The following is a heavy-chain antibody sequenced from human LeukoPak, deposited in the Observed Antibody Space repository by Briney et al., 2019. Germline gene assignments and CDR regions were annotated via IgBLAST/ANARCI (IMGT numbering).Heavy chain of an antibody. Sequence: GASVKVSCKASGYTFTSYYMHWVRQAHGQGLEWMGRINPSGGSTSYAQQFQGRVTMTRDTSTSTVYMELGSLTSEDTAVFYCARGGNVAGTFDYWGQGTLVTVSS. CDR1: GYTFTSYY. J-gene: IGHJ4*02. CDR3: ARGGNVAGTFDY. CDR2: INPSGGST. D-gene: IGHD6-19*01. V-gene: IGHV1-46*01.